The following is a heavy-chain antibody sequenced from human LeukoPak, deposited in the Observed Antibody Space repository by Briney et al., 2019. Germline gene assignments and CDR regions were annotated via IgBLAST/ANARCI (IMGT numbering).Heavy chain of an antibody. CDR1: GGSISSGSHY. Sequence: SETLSLPCTVSGGSISSGSHYWSWIRQPAGKGLEWIGRIYTSGSTNYNPSLKSRVTISVDTSKNQFSLKLSSVTAADTAVYYCARDYNWNYYDYWGQGTLVTVSS. D-gene: IGHD1-20*01. CDR3: ARDYNWNYYDY. V-gene: IGHV4-61*02. CDR2: IYTSGST. J-gene: IGHJ4*02.